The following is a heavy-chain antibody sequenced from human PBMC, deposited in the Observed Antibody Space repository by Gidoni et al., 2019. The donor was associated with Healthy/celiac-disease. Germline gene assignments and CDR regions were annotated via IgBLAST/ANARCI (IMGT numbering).Heavy chain of an antibody. J-gene: IGHJ6*02. Sequence: QVQLQESGPGLVKPSQTLSLTCTVSGGSISSSSYYWRWIRQPAGTGLECIGRIYTSRSTNYNPSLKSRVTISVDTSKNQFSLKLSAVTAADTAVYYCARGDYYYYGMDVWGQGTTVTVSS. CDR3: ARGDYYYYGMDV. CDR1: GGSISSSSYY. V-gene: IGHV4-61*02. CDR2: IYTSRST.